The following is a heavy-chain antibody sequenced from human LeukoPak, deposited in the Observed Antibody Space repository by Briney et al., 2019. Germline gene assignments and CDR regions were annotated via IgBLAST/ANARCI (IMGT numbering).Heavy chain of an antibody. J-gene: IGHJ5*02. CDR3: ARDSSGWYRWFDP. D-gene: IGHD6-19*01. CDR1: GYNFTDYY. V-gene: IGHV1-2*02. CDR2: INPNSGGT. Sequence: DSVKVSCKASGYNFTDYYMHWVRQAPGQGLEWMGWINPNSGGTNYAQKFQGRVTMTRDTSISTVYMELSRLKSDDTAMYYCARDSSGWYRWFDPWGQGTRVIVSS.